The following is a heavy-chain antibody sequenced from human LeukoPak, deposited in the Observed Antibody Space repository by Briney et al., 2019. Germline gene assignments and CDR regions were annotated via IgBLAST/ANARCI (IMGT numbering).Heavy chain of an antibody. Sequence: SETLSLTCTVSGVSISSYYWSWIRQPPGKGLEWIGYIYYSGSTNYNPSLKSRVTISVDTSKNQCSLKLSSVTAADTAVYYCARGTRNFDYWGQGTLGTVSS. CDR3: ARGTRNFDY. D-gene: IGHD3/OR15-3a*01. V-gene: IGHV4-59*08. J-gene: IGHJ4*02. CDR1: GVSISSYY. CDR2: IYYSGST.